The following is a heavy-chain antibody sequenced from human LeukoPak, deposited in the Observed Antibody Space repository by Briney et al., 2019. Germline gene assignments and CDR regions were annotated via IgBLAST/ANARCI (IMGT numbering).Heavy chain of an antibody. V-gene: IGHV3-30*03. J-gene: IGHJ4*02. Sequence: GGSLRLSCAASGFTVSSNYMSWVRQAPGKGLEWVAVISYDGSNKYYANSVKGRFTISRDNSKNTLYLQMNSLRAEDTAVYYCARDPVGAGYYFDYWGQGTLVTVSS. CDR2: ISYDGSNK. CDR3: ARDPVGAGYYFDY. CDR1: GFTVSSNY. D-gene: IGHD1-26*01.